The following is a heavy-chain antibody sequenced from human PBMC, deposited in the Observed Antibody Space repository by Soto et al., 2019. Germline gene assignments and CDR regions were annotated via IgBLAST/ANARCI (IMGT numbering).Heavy chain of an antibody. J-gene: IGHJ4*02. CDR1: GGSIISNNHY. CDR3: ARRSTISRGFDY. V-gene: IGHV4-39*01. CDR2: IYYSGTT. Sequence: SETLSLTCTVSGGSIISNNHYWGWIRQPPGKGLEWTGNIYYSGTTYYNPSLKSRVTMSVDTSKGQFSLKLSSMTVADTAVYFCARRSTISRGFDYWGQGTLVTVSS. D-gene: IGHD3-9*01.